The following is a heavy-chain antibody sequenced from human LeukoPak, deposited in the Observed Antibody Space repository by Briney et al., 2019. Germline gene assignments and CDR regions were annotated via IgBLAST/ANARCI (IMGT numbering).Heavy chain of an antibody. CDR1: GYTFTGYY. CDR3: ARDFLVAGTSTY. CDR2: INPNSGGT. V-gene: IGHV1-2*02. D-gene: IGHD6-19*01. J-gene: IGHJ4*02. Sequence: ASVKVSCKASGYTFTGYYIHWVRQAPGQGLEWMGWINPNSGGTKYAKKVQGRVTMTRDTSSSTAYMELSWLRFDDSAVYYCARDFLVAGTSTYWGQGTLVTVSS.